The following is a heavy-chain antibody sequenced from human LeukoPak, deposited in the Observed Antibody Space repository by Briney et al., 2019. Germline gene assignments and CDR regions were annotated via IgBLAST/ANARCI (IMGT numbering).Heavy chain of an antibody. CDR1: GFSFTNCA. D-gene: IGHD1-1*01. V-gene: IGHV3-23*01. CDR2: LSGGGSST. CDR3: ARGGAPTTGRFEY. Sequence: GGSLRLSCAASGFSFTNCAMSWVRQAPGKGLEWVAGLSGGGSSTFYVDSVKGRFTVSRDNAKNSLYLQMNSLRAEDTAVYYCARGGAPTTGRFEYWGQGILVTVSS. J-gene: IGHJ4*02.